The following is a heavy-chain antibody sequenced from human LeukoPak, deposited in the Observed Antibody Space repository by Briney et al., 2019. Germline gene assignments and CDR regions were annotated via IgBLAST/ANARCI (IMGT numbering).Heavy chain of an antibody. J-gene: IGHJ4*02. CDR3: ASTTIFGVVITTRFDY. CDR1: GFTFSSYA. Sequence: GGSLRLSCAASGFTFSSYAMSWVRQAPGKGLEWVSAISGSGGSTYYADSVKGRFTISRDNSKNTLYLQMNSLRAEDTAVYYCASTTIFGVVITTRFDYWGQGTLVTVSS. V-gene: IGHV3-23*01. CDR2: ISGSGGST. D-gene: IGHD3-3*01.